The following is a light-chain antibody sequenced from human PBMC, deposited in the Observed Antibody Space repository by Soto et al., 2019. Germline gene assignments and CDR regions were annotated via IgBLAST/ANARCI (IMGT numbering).Light chain of an antibody. V-gene: IGKV3-20*01. CDR1: QRVSSTY. CDR2: GAS. Sequence: IVLTQFPGTLSLSPGERATLSCWASQRVSSTYLAWCQQKPGQAPRLLIYGASSRATGIPDRFSGSGSGTEFTLTISRLEPEDFAAYYCQHYNSYPFTFGEGTKVDIK. J-gene: IGKJ4*02. CDR3: QHYNSYPFT.